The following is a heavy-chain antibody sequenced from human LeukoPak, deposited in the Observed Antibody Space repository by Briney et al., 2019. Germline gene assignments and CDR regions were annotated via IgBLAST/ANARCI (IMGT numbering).Heavy chain of an antibody. J-gene: IGHJ5*02. V-gene: IGHV1-69*05. D-gene: IGHD1-1*01. CDR3: ARGSAYWNDRRTHNWFDP. CDR2: IIPIFGTA. Sequence: ASVKVSCKASGGPLSTNAISWVRRAPGQGLDWRGGIIPIFGTANYAQKFQRRVTITTDESTSTAYMELSSLRSEDTAVYYCARGSAYWNDRRTHNWFDPWGQGTLVTVSS. CDR1: GGPLSTNA.